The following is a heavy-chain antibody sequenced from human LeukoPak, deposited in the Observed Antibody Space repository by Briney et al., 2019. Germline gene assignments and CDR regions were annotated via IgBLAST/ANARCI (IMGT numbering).Heavy chain of an antibody. D-gene: IGHD6-19*01. J-gene: IGHJ4*02. CDR3: ARGSRWHWLNY. V-gene: IGHV4-59*01. CDR2: IYYSGST. CDR1: GGSISSYY. Sequence: SETLSLTCTVSGGSISSYYWSWIRQPPVKGLEWIGYIYYSGSTNYNPSLKSRVTISVDTSKNQFSLKLSSVTAADTAVYYCARGSRWHWLNYWGQGTLVTVSS.